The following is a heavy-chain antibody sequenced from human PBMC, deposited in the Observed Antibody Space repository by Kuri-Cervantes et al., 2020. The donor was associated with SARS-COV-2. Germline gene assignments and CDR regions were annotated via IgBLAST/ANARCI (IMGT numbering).Heavy chain of an antibody. Sequence: ASVKVSCKASGYTFTSYYMHWVRQAPGQGLEWVGWIRDYNDNTDFGEKFQGRVTLTRDSTTSTAYMELRSLGSDDTAVYYCARVLDYGDYLDYYMDVWGKGTTVTVSS. J-gene: IGHJ6*03. D-gene: IGHD4-17*01. CDR1: GYTFTSYY. V-gene: IGHV1-18*04. CDR3: ARVLDYGDYLDYYMDV. CDR2: IRDYNDNT.